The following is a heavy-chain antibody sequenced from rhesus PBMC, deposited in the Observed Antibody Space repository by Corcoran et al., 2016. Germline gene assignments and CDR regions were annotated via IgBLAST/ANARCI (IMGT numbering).Heavy chain of an antibody. D-gene: IGHD4-4*01. CDR3: ARDHFIVATGIDY. CDR1: GGSISDSYR. J-gene: IGHJ4*01. CDR2: IYGSSTST. Sequence: QVQLQESGPGVVKPSETLSLTCAVSGGSISDSYRWSWIRQPPGKGLEWIGYIYGSSTSTNYNTPRKSRVTSSQDTSKNQFSLKLSSVTASDTAVYYCARDHFIVATGIDYWGQGVLVTVSS. V-gene: IGHV4S10*01.